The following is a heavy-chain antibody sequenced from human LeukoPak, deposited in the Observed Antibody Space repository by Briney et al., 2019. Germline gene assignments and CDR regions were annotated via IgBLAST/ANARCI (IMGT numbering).Heavy chain of an antibody. CDR1: GFTFSSYS. CDR2: INHSGST. Sequence: GSLRLSCAASGFTFSSYSMNWVRQAPGKGLEWIGEINHSGSTNYNPSLKSRVTISVDTSKNQFSLKLSSVTAADTAVYYCARARGIAAAGYTGYWFDPWGQGTLVTVSS. CDR3: ARARGIAAAGYTGYWFDP. D-gene: IGHD6-13*01. J-gene: IGHJ5*02. V-gene: IGHV4-34*01.